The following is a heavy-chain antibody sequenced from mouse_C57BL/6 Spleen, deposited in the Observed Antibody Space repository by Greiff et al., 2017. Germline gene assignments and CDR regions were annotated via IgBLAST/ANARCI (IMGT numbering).Heavy chain of an antibody. CDR1: GFTFSDYG. CDR2: ISSGSSTI. V-gene: IGHV5-17*01. D-gene: IGHD3-2*02. Sequence: EVKLMESGGGLVKPGGSLKLSCAASGFTFSDYGMHWVRQAPEKGLEWVAYISSGSSTIYYADTVKGRFTISRDNAKNTLFLQMTSLRSEDTAMYYCARSDSSGFAYWGQGTLVTVSA. CDR3: ARSDSSGFAY. J-gene: IGHJ3*01.